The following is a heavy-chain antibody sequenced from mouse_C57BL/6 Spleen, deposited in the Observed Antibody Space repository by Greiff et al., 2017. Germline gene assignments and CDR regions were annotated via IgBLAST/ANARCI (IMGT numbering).Heavy chain of an antibody. CDR1: GFTFSSYT. CDR3: ARSYYYGSSYDYAMDY. V-gene: IGHV5-9*01. D-gene: IGHD1-1*01. CDR2: ISGGGGNT. Sequence: EVQLVESGGGLVKPGGSLKLSCAASGFTFSSYTMSRVRQTPEKRLEWVATISGGGGNTYYPDSVKGRFTISRDNAKNTLYLQMSSLRSEDTALYYCARSYYYGSSYDYAMDYWGQGTSVTVSS. J-gene: IGHJ4*01.